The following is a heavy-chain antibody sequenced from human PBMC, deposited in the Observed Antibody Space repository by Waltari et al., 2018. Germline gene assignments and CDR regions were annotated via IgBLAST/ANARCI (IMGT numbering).Heavy chain of an antibody. CDR3: ATPAIVGATTVDYYYGMDV. CDR1: GYTLTELS. J-gene: IGHJ6*02. D-gene: IGHD1-26*01. CDR2: SVPDKLQT. Sequence: QVQLVQSGAEVKKPGASVKVSCKVSGYTLTELSMHWVRQAPGKGLEGMGGSVPDKLQTTTQQKVPVRCTMTWETSPYTVYMELRSLRSEDTAVYYCATPAIVGATTVDYYYGMDVWGQGTTVTVSS. V-gene: IGHV1-24*01.